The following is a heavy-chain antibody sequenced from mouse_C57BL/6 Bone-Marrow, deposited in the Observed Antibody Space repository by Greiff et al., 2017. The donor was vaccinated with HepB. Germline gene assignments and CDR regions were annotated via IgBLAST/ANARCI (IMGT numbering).Heavy chain of an antibody. CDR1: GYTFTSYW. J-gene: IGHJ3*01. V-gene: IGHV1-61*01. CDR2: IYPSDSET. CDR3: ARRREYDGGFAY. Sequence: QVQLQQPGAELVRPGSSVKLSCKASGYTFTSYWMDWVKQRPGQGLEWIGNIYPSDSETHYNQKFKDKATLTVDKSSSTAYMQLSSLTSEDSAVYYCARRREYDGGFAYWGQGTLVTVSA. D-gene: IGHD2-14*01.